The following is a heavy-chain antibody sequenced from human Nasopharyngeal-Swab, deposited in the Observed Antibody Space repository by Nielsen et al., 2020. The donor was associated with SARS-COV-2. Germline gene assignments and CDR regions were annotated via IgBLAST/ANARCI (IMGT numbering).Heavy chain of an antibody. CDR2: INWNGGST. V-gene: IGHV3-20*01. CDR1: GFTFDDYG. J-gene: IGHJ4*02. CDR3: ARDQGEWELLFDY. Sequence: ETLSLTCAASGFTFDDYGMSWVRQAPGKGLEWVSGINWNGGSTGYADSVKGRFTISRDNAKNSLYLQMNSLRAEDTALYHCARDQGEWELLFDYWGQGTLVTVSS. D-gene: IGHD1-26*01.